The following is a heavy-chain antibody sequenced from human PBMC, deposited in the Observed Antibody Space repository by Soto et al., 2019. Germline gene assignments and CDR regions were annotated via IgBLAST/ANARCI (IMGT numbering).Heavy chain of an antibody. CDR1: GGSISSSSYY. D-gene: IGHD4-17*01. CDR2: IYYSGST. V-gene: IGHV4-39*01. Sequence: SETLSLTCTVSGGSISSSSYYWGWIRQPPGKGLEWIGSIYYSGSTYYNPSLKSRVTISVDTSKNQFSLKLSSVTAADTAVYYCASRAHGDNEYWSQGTLVTVSS. J-gene: IGHJ4*02. CDR3: ASRAHGDNEY.